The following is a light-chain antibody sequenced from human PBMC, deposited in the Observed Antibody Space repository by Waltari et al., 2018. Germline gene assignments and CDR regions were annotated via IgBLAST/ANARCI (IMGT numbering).Light chain of an antibody. J-gene: IGKJ1*01. V-gene: IGKV2-30*01. Sequence: DVVMTQSPLSLPVTLGQPASISCRSSQSLVSRDGNTYFNWFLQRPGQSPRRLLYKVSNRDSGVPGRFSGSGSGTDFTLRISRVEAEDVGVYYCMQGTHWPWTFGQGTKVEIK. CDR1: QSLVSRDGNTY. CDR3: MQGTHWPWT. CDR2: KVS.